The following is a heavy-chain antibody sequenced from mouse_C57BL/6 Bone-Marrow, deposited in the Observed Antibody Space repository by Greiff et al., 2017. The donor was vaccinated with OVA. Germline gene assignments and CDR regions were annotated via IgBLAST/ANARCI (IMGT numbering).Heavy chain of an antibody. D-gene: IGHD2-1*01. CDR1: GFPITSGYY. CDR2: ITHSGET. Sequence: VQLVESGLGLVKPSQSLFLTCSITGFPITSGYYWIWIRQSPGKPLEWMGYITHSGETFYNPSLQSPISITRETSKNQFFLQLNSVTTEDTAMYYCAGDTDYGNPYAMDYWGQGTSVTVSS. V-gene: IGHV12-3*01. CDR3: AGDTDYGNPYAMDY. J-gene: IGHJ4*01.